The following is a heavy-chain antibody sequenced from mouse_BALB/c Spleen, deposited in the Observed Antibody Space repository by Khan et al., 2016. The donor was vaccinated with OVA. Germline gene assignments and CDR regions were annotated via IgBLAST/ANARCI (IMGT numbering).Heavy chain of an antibody. V-gene: IGHV1-4*01. Sequence: QVQLQQSGAELARPGASVKMSCKASGYTFTTYTMHWVKQRPGQGLEWIGYINPSNGYTNYNQKFKDKSTLTADKSSNTAYMQLSSLTSDYSAVFYCASEGASYRSDSWFSYWGQGTLVTVSA. CDR2: INPSNGYT. D-gene: IGHD2-14*01. CDR1: GYTFTTYT. CDR3: ASEGASYRSDSWFSY. J-gene: IGHJ3*01.